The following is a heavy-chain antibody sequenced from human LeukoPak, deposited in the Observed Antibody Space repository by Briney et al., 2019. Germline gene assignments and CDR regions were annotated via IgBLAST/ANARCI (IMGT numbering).Heavy chain of an antibody. J-gene: IGHJ5*02. Sequence: SETLSLTRTVSGGSSSSYYWSWIRQPPGKGLEWIGNIYNSGSTNYNPSLKSRVTISVDTSKNQFSLKLSSVTAADTAVYYCARGAVLNWFDPWGQGTLVTVSS. D-gene: IGHD6-19*01. CDR3: ARGAVLNWFDP. CDR2: IYNSGST. V-gene: IGHV4-59*08. CDR1: GGSSSSYY.